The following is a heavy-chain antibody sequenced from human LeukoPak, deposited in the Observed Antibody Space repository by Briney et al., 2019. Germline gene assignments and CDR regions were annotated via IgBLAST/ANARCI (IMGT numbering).Heavy chain of an antibody. CDR1: GYTFSGYY. V-gene: IGHV1-2*02. Sequence: ASVKVSCKASGYTFSGYYLYWVRQAPAQGLEWMGWINPNSGGTNYAQKFQGRATMARDTSITTAYMELRWLRSDDTAVYYCARGGIVPGATADAFEIWGQGTTVTVS. CDR2: INPNSGGT. CDR3: ARGGIVPGATADAFEI. J-gene: IGHJ3*02. D-gene: IGHD2-2*01.